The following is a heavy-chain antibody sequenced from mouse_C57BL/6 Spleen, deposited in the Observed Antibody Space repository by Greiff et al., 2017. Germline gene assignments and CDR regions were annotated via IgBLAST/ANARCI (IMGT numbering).Heavy chain of an antibody. CDR2: INPSNGGT. CDR3: ARSEYYGSRYFDV. Sequence: QVQLQQSGTELVKPGASVKLSCKASGYTFTSYWMHWVKQRPGQGLEWIGNINPSNGGTNYNEKFKSKATLTVDKSSSTAYMQLSSLTSEDSAVYYCARSEYYGSRYFDVWGTGTTGTVSS. CDR1: GYTFTSYW. J-gene: IGHJ1*03. D-gene: IGHD1-1*01. V-gene: IGHV1-53*01.